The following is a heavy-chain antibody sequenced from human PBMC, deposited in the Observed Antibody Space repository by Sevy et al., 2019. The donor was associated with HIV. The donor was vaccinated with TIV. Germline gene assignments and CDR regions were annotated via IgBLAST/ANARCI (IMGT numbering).Heavy chain of an antibody. D-gene: IGHD1-7*01. CDR2: IRHDGGNR. CDR1: GFSFSTYG. Sequence: GGSLRLSCAASGFSFSTYGMHWVRQVPGKGLEWVAFIRHDGGNRYYVDSVKGTFTISRDKSKNTLYLQMNSLRPEDTAIYYCAKDPRVTISGTTNYYYYRDVWGKGTTVTVSS. CDR3: AKDPRVTISGTTNYYYYRDV. V-gene: IGHV3-30*02. J-gene: IGHJ6*03.